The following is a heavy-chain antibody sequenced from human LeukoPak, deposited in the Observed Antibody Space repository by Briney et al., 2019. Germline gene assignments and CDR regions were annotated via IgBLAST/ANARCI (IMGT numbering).Heavy chain of an antibody. CDR1: GFTFSSYG. CDR2: ISGSGGST. Sequence: PGGSLRLSCAASGFTFSSYGMSWVRQAPGKGLEWVSAISGSGGSTYYADSVKGRFTISRDNSKNTLYLQMNSLRAEDTAVYYCAKDRLHRGLYSSSWYQPGAFDIWGQGTMVTVSS. D-gene: IGHD6-13*01. CDR3: AKDRLHRGLYSSSWYQPGAFDI. J-gene: IGHJ3*02. V-gene: IGHV3-23*01.